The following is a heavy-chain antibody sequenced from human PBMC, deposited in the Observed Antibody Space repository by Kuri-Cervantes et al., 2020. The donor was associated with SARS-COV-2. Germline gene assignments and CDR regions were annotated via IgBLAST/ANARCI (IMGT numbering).Heavy chain of an antibody. CDR2: INHSGST. CDR1: GGSFSGYY. Sequence: GSLRLSCAVYGGSFSGYYWRWIRQPPGKGLEWIGEINHSGSTNYNPSLKSRVIISVDTSKNQFSLKLSSVTAADTAVYYCAREGGDILVDGMDVWGQGTTVTVSS. CDR3: AREGGDILVDGMDV. V-gene: IGHV4-34*01. D-gene: IGHD2-2*01. J-gene: IGHJ6*02.